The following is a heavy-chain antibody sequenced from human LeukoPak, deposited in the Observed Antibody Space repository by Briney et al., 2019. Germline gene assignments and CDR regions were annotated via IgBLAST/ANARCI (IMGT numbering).Heavy chain of an antibody. Sequence: GESLKISCKGSGYSFTNYWIGWVRQMPGKGLEWMGIIYPYDSDTRYSPSFQGQVTISADMSISTAYLEWSSLKASDTAMYCAKHFSGGDYDAFEIWGQGTLLTVSP. CDR3: AKHFSGGDYDAFEI. D-gene: IGHD2-21*01. V-gene: IGHV5-51*01. CDR1: GYSFTNYW. CDR2: IYPYDSDT. J-gene: IGHJ3*02.